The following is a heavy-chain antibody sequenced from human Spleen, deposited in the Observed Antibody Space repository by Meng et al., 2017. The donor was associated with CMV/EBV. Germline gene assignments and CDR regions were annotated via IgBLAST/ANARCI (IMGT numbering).Heavy chain of an antibody. CDR2: VSISGGST. D-gene: IGHD6-13*01. V-gene: IGHV3-23*01. CDR1: GFTFSSYA. J-gene: IGHJ5*02. CDR3: ARETAAAGNWFDP. Sequence: GGSLRLSCAASGFTFSSYAMSWVRQAPGKGLEWVSGVSISGGSTYYADSVKGRFTISRDNGKNTLYLQMNSLRAEDTAVYYCARETAAAGNWFDPWGQGTLVTVSS.